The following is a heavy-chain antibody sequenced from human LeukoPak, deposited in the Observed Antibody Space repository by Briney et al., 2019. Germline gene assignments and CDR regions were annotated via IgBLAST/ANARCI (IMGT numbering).Heavy chain of an antibody. CDR1: GFTFDDYA. D-gene: IGHD1-14*01. CDR3: AKGSMGPEPPSGP. V-gene: IGHV3-9*01. CDR2: ISWNSGSI. Sequence: GRSLRLSCAASGFTFDDYAMHWVRQAPGKGLEWVSGISWNSGSIGYADSVKGRFTISRDNAKNSLYLQMNSLRAEDTALYYCAKGSMGPEPPSGPWGQGTLVTVSS. J-gene: IGHJ5*02.